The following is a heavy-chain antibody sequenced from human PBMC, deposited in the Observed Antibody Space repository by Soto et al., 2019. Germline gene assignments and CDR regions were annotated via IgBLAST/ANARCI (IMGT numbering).Heavy chain of an antibody. Sequence: GGSLRLSCAASGFTFSSYGMHWVRQAPGKGLEWVAVISYDGSNKYYADSVKGRFTISRDNSKNTLYLQMNSLRAEDTAVYYCAKDGGRYCGGDCYSIVYWGQGTLVTVSS. CDR1: GFTFSSYG. CDR2: ISYDGSNK. CDR3: AKDGGRYCGGDCYSIVY. V-gene: IGHV3-30*18. J-gene: IGHJ4*02. D-gene: IGHD2-21*02.